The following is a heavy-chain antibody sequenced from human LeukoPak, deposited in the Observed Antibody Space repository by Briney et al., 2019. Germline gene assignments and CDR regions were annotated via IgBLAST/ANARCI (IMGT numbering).Heavy chain of an antibody. CDR3: ARADSPLDTAMVDY. Sequence: GGSLRLSCAASGFTFSDYYVSWIRQAPGKGLEWVSYISSSGSTIYYADSVKGRFTISRDNSKNTLYLQMNSLRAEDTAVYSCARADSPLDTAMVDYWGQGTLVTVSS. CDR1: GFTFSDYY. CDR2: ISSSGSTI. J-gene: IGHJ4*02. D-gene: IGHD5-18*01. V-gene: IGHV3-11*04.